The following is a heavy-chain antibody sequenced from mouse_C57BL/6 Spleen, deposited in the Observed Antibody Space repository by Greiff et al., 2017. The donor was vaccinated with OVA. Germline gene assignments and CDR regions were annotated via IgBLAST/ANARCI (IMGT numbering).Heavy chain of an antibody. CDR2: IYPGDGDT. V-gene: IGHV1-82*01. CDR1: GYAFSSSW. J-gene: IGHJ2*01. CDR3: ARSYGYGDYFDY. D-gene: IGHD2-2*01. Sequence: QVQLQQSGPELVKPGASVKISCKASGYAFSSSWMNWVKQRPGKGLEWIGRIYPGDGDTNYNGKFKGKATLTADKSSSTAYMQLSSLTSEDSAVYFCARSYGYGDYFDYWGQGTTLTVSS.